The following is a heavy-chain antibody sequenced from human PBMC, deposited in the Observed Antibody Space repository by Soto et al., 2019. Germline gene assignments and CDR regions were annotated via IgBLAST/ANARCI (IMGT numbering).Heavy chain of an antibody. CDR3: ASDAAAGLNDS. CDR2: ISAYNGNT. V-gene: IGHV1-18*01. Sequence: QVQRVQSGAEVKKPGASVKVSCKASGYTFTSYGISWVRQAPGQGLEWMGWISAYNGNTKYAQKFQGRVTMTTDTSPSTAYTEVRSLRSDDTAVYYCASDAAAGLNDSWGQGTMVTVSS. J-gene: IGHJ4*02. CDR1: GYTFTSYG. D-gene: IGHD6-13*01.